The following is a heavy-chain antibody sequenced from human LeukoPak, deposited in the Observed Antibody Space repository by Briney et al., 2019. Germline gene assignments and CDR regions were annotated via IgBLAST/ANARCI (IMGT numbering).Heavy chain of an antibody. CDR2: IHSSGST. Sequence: SETLSLTCTVSGCSVTSYYWSWIRQPPGKGLEWIGHIHSSGSTNCNPSLKTRVTISIDTSKNRFSLNLSSVTAADTAVYYCARARSRWNYFDYWGQGSLVTVSS. J-gene: IGHJ4*02. V-gene: IGHV4-59*02. CDR1: GCSVTSYY. D-gene: IGHD6-19*01. CDR3: ARARSRWNYFDY.